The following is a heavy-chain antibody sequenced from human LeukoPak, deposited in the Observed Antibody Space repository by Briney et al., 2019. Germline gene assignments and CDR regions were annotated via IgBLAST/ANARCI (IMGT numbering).Heavy chain of an antibody. CDR1: GGSFSGYY. CDR3: ARGRMPVPGEYELQPPLW. CDR2: INHSGTT. D-gene: IGHD1-1*01. J-gene: IGHJ4*02. V-gene: IGHV4-34*01. Sequence: PSETLSLTCAVYGGSFSGYYWSWIRQPPGKGLEWIGEINHSGTTNYNPSLKSRVTISVDTSKNQFSLRLSSVTAADTAMYYCARGRMPVPGEYELQPPLWWGQGTLVTVSS.